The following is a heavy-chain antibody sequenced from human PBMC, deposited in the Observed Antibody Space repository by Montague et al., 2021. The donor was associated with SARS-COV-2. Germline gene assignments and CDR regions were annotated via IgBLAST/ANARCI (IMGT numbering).Heavy chain of an antibody. D-gene: IGHD6-6*01. J-gene: IGHJ4*02. V-gene: IGHV4-59*12. CDR2: IYYSGST. CDR1: GGSISNYY. Sequence: SETLSLTCTVSGGSISNYYWSWIRQPPGKGLEWIGEIYYSGSTNYNPSLKSRVTISVDTSKNQFSLKLTSVTAADTAVYFCARDGEAARPDYFDSWGQGTLVTVSS. CDR3: ARDGEAARPDYFDS.